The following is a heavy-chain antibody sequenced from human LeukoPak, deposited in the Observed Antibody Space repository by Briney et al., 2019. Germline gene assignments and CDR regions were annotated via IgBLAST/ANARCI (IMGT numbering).Heavy chain of an antibody. Sequence: GGSLRLSCAASGFTFNTYTMNWVRQAPGKGLEWVSYISGSSGIIDYADSVRGRFTISRDNAKNSLYLQMNSLRAEDTAVYYCARDSGMYYFDYWGQGTLVTVSS. CDR1: GFTFNTYT. CDR2: ISGSSGII. CDR3: ARDSGMYYFDY. V-gene: IGHV3-48*01. J-gene: IGHJ4*02.